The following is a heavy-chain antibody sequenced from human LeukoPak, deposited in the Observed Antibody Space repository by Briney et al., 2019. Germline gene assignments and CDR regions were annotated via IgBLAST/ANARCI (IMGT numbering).Heavy chain of an antibody. CDR3: AKDRYTAMFIDYFDY. J-gene: IGHJ4*02. CDR2: ISYDGSNK. D-gene: IGHD5-18*01. Sequence: GGSLRLSCAASGFTFSSYSMNWVRQAPGKGLEWVAVISYDGSNKYYADSVKGRFTISRDNSKNTLYLQMNSLRAEDTAVYYCAKDRYTAMFIDYFDYWGQGTLVTVSS. V-gene: IGHV3-30*18. CDR1: GFTFSSYS.